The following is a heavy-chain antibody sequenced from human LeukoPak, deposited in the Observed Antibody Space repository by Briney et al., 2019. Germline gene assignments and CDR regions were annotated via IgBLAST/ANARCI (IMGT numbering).Heavy chain of an antibody. D-gene: IGHD3-22*01. J-gene: IGHJ4*02. CDR2: LRYDGNNK. V-gene: IGHV3-30*02. Sequence: GGSLRLSCAASGFTVSSNYMSWVRQAPGKGLEWVAFLRYDGNNKYSDSVKGRFTISRDNSKNTLYLQMNSLRSEDTAVYYCAKGPKYYHGGSGSPHDYWGQGTLVTVSS. CDR3: AKGPKYYHGGSGSPHDY. CDR1: GFTVSSNY.